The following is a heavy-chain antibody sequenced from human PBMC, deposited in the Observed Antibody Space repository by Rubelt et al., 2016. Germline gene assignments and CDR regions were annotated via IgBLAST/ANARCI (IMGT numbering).Heavy chain of an antibody. Sequence: QLQLQESGPGLVKPSETLSLTCTVSGGSISSSGYYWGWIRQPPGKGLEWIGSIYYSGSTYYNPSLKSRVSRSVDRSKNQFSLKLRSVTAADTAVYYCARVRAGATWDFDYWGQGTLVTVSS. D-gene: IGHD1-26*01. J-gene: IGHJ4*02. CDR3: ARVRAGATWDFDY. CDR1: GGSISSSGYY. V-gene: IGHV4-39*07. CDR2: IYYSGST.